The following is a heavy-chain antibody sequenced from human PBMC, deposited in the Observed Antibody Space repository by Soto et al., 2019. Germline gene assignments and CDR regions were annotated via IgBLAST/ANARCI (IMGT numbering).Heavy chain of an antibody. CDR3: AREPLYSSPQGDAFDI. Sequence: GGALSLSCPASGFTVSSKYMSWVRQAPGKGLEWLSVIYSGGSTYYADSVKGRFTISRDNSKNTLYLQMNSLRAEDTAVYYCAREPLYSSPQGDAFDIWGQGTMVTVSS. CDR2: IYSGGST. CDR1: GFTVSSKY. D-gene: IGHD6-13*01. J-gene: IGHJ3*02. V-gene: IGHV3-53*01.